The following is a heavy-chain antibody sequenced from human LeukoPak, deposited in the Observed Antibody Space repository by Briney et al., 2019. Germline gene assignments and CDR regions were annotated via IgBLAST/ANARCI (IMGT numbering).Heavy chain of an antibody. V-gene: IGHV3-74*03. Sequence: PGGSLRLSCVASGFTLSDHWMYWVRQGPSRGLAHVSRVESDASRTTYADSVKGRFTISRDDAKNTMYLQMNSLRVEDTAVYYCVKGGHRLDIQTTHYYYGLDVWGQGTTVDVS. CDR3: VKGGHRLDIQTTHYYYGLDV. CDR1: GFTLSDHW. J-gene: IGHJ6*02. CDR2: VESDASRT. D-gene: IGHD5-12*01.